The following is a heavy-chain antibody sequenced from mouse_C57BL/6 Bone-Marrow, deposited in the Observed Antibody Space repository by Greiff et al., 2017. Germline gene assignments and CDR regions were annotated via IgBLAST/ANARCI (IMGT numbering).Heavy chain of an antibody. J-gene: IGHJ3*01. CDR3: AIIYYGNYAAWFAY. CDR2: IDPSDSYS. D-gene: IGHD2-1*01. Sequence: QVQLQQPGAELVMPGASVKLSCKASGYTFTSYWMHWVKQRPGQGLEWIGEIDPSDSYSNYNQKFKGKSTLTVDKSSSTADMQLSSRTSEDSAVEYCAIIYYGNYAAWFAYWGQGTLVTVSA. V-gene: IGHV1-69*01. CDR1: GYTFTSYW.